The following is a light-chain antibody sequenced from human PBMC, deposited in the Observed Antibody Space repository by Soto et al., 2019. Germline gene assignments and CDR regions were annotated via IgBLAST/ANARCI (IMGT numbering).Light chain of an antibody. Sequence: IVLTLSPDTLSLSPGEKATLSCRASQSVSSHLAWYQLPPGQAPRLLIYGASTWATGIPARFSGSGSGTEFTLTSSSLQAEDFAVYYCQQYNNWPSTFGQGTKVDIK. CDR2: GAS. V-gene: IGKV3-15*01. CDR3: QQYNNWPST. J-gene: IGKJ1*01. CDR1: QSVSSH.